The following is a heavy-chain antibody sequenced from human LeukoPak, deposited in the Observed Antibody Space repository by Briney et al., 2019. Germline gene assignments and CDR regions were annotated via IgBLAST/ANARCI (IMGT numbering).Heavy chain of an antibody. J-gene: IGHJ6*02. V-gene: IGHV1-69*13. CDR2: IIPIFGTA. Sequence: SVKVSCTASGGTFSSYAISWVRQAPGQGLEWMGGIIPIFGTANYAQKSQGRVTITADESTSTAYMELSSLRSEDTAVYYCARVCSSSCDYYYGMDVWGQGTTVTVSS. D-gene: IGHD6-13*01. CDR3: ARVCSSSCDYYYGMDV. CDR1: GGTFSSYA.